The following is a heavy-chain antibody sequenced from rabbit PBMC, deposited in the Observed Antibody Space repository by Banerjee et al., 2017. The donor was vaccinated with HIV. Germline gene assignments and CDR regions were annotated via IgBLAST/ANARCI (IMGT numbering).Heavy chain of an antibody. CDR1: GFSFSDKYV. CDR3: ARGIAMVTRLDL. CDR2: INTSSGNT. D-gene: IGHD5-1*01. V-gene: IGHV1S45*01. J-gene: IGHJ3*01. Sequence: QEQLVEYGGDLVQPEGSLTLTCTASGFSFSDKYVMCWVRQAPGKGLEWIVCINTSSGNTVYASWAKGRFTTSKTSSTTVTLQMTSLTAADTATYFCARGIAMVTRLDLWGPGTLVTVS.